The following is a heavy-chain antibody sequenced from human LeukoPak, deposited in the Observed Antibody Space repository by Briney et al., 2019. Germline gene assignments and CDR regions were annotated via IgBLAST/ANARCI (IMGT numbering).Heavy chain of an antibody. J-gene: IGHJ4*02. D-gene: IGHD3-22*01. CDR3: ARDKGDDSSGFDY. CDR1: GYTFSNYY. Sequence: VASVKVSCKASGYTFSNYYLHWVRQAPGQGLEWMGMIIPGGGITSYAQKFQGRVTMTRDTSTSTVYMELSSLRSEDTAVYYCARDKGDDSSGFDYWGQGTLVTVSS. CDR2: IIPGGGIT. V-gene: IGHV1-46*01.